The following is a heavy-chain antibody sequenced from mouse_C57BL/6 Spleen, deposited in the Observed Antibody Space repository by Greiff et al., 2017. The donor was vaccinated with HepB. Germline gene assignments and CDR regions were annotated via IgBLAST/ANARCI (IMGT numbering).Heavy chain of an antibody. D-gene: IGHD1-1*01. CDR2: IYPGNGDT. J-gene: IGHJ2*01. Sequence: LQESGAELVRPGASVKMSCKASGYTFTSYNMHWVKQTPRQGLEWIGAIYPGNGDTSYNQKFKGKATLTVDKSSSTAYMQLSSLTSEDSAVYFCARSVTTVVATGFDYWGQGTTLTVSS. CDR3: ARSVTTVVATGFDY. V-gene: IGHV1-12*01. CDR1: GYTFTSYN.